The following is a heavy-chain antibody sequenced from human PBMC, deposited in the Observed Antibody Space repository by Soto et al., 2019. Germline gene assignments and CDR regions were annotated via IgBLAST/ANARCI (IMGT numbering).Heavy chain of an antibody. CDR3: ARVSGIAVAGPHQGVGGMDV. Sequence: QVQLVQSGADVKKPGSSVKVSCKASGGTFSSYAISWVRQAPGQGLEWMGGIIPIFGTANYAQKFQGRVTITADDSTGTAYMELSSLRSEDTAVYYCARVSGIAVAGPHQGVGGMDVWGQGTTVTVSS. D-gene: IGHD6-19*01. CDR2: IIPIFGTA. J-gene: IGHJ6*02. V-gene: IGHV1-69*12. CDR1: GGTFSSYA.